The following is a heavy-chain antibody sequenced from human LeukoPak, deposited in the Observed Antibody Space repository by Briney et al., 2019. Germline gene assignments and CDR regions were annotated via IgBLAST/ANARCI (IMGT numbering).Heavy chain of an antibody. V-gene: IGHV4-59*01. CDR1: GDSISSYY. CDR3: ARQLSHWFDP. J-gene: IGHJ5*02. Sequence: SETLSLTCTGSGDSISSYYWSWLRQPPGKGLEWIGYIYYSGNTNYNPSLKSRVTISVDTSRTRFSLKLSSVTAADTAVYYCARQLSHWFDPWGPGTLVTVSS. CDR2: IYYSGNT.